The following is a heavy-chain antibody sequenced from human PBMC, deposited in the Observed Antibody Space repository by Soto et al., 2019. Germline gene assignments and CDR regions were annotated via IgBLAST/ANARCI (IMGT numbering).Heavy chain of an antibody. CDR3: PREPSSGWYEDYFYGMDV. CDR1: GYTFTSYG. V-gene: IGHV1-18*04. CDR2: KSAYNGNT. J-gene: IGHJ6*02. D-gene: IGHD6-19*01. Sequence: ASVKVSCKASGYTFTSYGMSWVRQAPGQGLEWMGWKSAYNGNTKYAQKLQGRVTMTTDTSPSTAYMAPRSLRSDDTAVYYCPREPSSGWYEDYFYGMDVWGQGTTVTVSS.